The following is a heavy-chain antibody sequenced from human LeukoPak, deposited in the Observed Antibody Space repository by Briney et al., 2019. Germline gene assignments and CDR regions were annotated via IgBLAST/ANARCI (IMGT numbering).Heavy chain of an antibody. V-gene: IGHV3-30*03. Sequence: GRSLRLSCAASGFTFSSYGMHWVRQAPGKGLEWVAVISYDGSDKYYADSVKGRFTISRDNSKNTLYLQMNSLRAEDTAVYYCAREDIVVVPDYYFDYWGQGTLVTVSS. D-gene: IGHD2-2*01. CDR1: GFTFSSYG. CDR3: AREDIVVVPDYYFDY. CDR2: ISYDGSDK. J-gene: IGHJ4*02.